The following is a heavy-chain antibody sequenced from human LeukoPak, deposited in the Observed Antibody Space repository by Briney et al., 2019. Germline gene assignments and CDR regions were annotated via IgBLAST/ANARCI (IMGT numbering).Heavy chain of an antibody. D-gene: IGHD4-17*01. J-gene: IGHJ6*02. CDR2: IYYRGST. CDR3: ARDLSVTTDYGMDV. Sequence: SETLSLTCAVSGGSISSGDYYWSWIRQHPGKGLEWIGYIYYRGSTHYNPSLKSRVIISVDTSKNQFSLKLSSVTAVDTAVYYCARDLSVTTDYGMDVWGQGTTVTVSS. V-gene: IGHV4-31*11. CDR1: GGSISSGDYY.